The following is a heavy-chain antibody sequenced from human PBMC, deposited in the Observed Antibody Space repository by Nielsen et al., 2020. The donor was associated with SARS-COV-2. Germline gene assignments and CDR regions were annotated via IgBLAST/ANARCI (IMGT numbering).Heavy chain of an antibody. J-gene: IGHJ4*02. Sequence: SETLSLTCTVSGGSISSSSYYWGWIRQPPGKGLEWIGYIYYSGSTNYNPSLKSRVTISVDTSKNQFSLKLSSVTAADTAVYYCAASGSNYVQYYFDYWGQGTLVTVSS. CDR3: AASGSNYVQYYFDY. CDR2: IYYSGST. CDR1: GGSISSSSYY. V-gene: IGHV4-61*05. D-gene: IGHD3-10*01.